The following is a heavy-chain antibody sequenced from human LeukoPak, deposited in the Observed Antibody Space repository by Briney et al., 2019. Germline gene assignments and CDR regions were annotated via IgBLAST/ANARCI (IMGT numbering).Heavy chain of an antibody. CDR3: ARELEMATIGHNYFDY. CDR1: GDSVSSNSAA. Sequence: SQTLSLTCAISGDSVSSNSAAWNWIRQSPSRGLEWLGRTHYRSKWYNDYAVSVKSRITITPDTSKNQFSLLLNSVTPEDTAVYYCARELEMATIGHNYFDYWGQGTLVTVSS. J-gene: IGHJ4*02. V-gene: IGHV6-1*01. D-gene: IGHD5-24*01. CDR2: THYRSKWYN.